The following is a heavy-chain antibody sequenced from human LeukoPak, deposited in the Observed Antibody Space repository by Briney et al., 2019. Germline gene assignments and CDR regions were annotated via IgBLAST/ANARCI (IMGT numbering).Heavy chain of an antibody. V-gene: IGHV3-23*01. D-gene: IGHD3-10*01. J-gene: IGHJ6*02. CDR3: AKGDYYGSGSTFKNGMDV. CDR2: VTASAGNT. CDR1: GFTFSSYA. Sequence: GGSLRLSCAASGFTFSSYAMSWVRQAPGKGLEWVSAVTASAGNTYYADSVKGRFTISRDNSKNTLYLQVNSLRVEDTAVYYCAKGDYYGSGSTFKNGMDVWGQGTTVTVSS.